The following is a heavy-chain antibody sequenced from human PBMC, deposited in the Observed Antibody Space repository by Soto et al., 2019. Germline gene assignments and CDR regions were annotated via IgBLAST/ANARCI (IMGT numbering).Heavy chain of an antibody. CDR3: ARKSYYDQYHCDP. J-gene: IGHJ5*02. D-gene: IGHD3-22*01. V-gene: IGHV4-4*02. Sequence: QVQLQESGPGLVKPSGTLSLTCAVSGGAISPTHWWTWVRQPPGKGLEWIGEIYHSGSTNYTPSLKSRVNISVDNSKNQFSLKLSSATAADTAVDYCARKSYYDQYHCDPWGQGNMVTVSS. CDR1: GGAISPTHW. CDR2: IYHSGST.